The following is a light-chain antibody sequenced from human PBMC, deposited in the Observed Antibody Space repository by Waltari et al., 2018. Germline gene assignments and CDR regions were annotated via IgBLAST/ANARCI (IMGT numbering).Light chain of an antibody. V-gene: IGLV5-45*03. CDR3: MIWRSGASE. J-gene: IGLJ2*01. CDR1: SGVIVANHR. CDR2: YKSDSDK. Sequence: QAVLTQPSSLSASPGASASLTCTLHSGVIVANHRIYWYQQKPGSPPQYLLRYKSDSDKQQGSGVPSRFSGSKDYSANAGILLISGLQSEDEADYYCMIWRSGASEFGGGTKLTVL.